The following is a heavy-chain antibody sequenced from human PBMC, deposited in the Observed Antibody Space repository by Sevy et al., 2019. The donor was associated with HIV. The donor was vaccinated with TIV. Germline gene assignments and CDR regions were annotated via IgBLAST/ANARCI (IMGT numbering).Heavy chain of an antibody. CDR2: IIPIFGTA. J-gene: IGHJ6*03. Sequence: ASVKVSCKASGGTFSSYAISWMRQAPGQGLEWMGRIIPIFGTANYAQKFQGRVTITADESTSTAYMELSSLRSEDTAVDYCASRELSFRKGATTDDYYYYYMDVWGKGTTVTVSS. CDR3: ASRELSFRKGATTDDYYYYYMDV. V-gene: IGHV1-69*13. D-gene: IGHD5-12*01. CDR1: GGTFSSYA.